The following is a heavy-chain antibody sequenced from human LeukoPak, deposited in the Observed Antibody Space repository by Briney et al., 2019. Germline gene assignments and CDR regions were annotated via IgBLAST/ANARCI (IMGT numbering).Heavy chain of an antibody. D-gene: IGHD3-16*02. J-gene: IGHJ4*02. CDR3: ARQLSRYYFDY. V-gene: IGHV4-4*09. CDR1: GGSFTSYY. Sequence: SETLSLTCTVSGGSFTSYYWSWIRQPPGKGLEWIGYVYTSGSTNYNPSLKGRVTISVDTSKSQFSLKLSSVTAADTAVYYCARQLSRYYFDYWGQGTLVTVSS. CDR2: VYTSGST.